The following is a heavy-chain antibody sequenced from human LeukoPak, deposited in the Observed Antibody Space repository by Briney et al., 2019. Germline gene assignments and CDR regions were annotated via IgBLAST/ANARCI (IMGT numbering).Heavy chain of an antibody. CDR3: ARTPMVRGVIHHYYFDY. D-gene: IGHD3-10*01. J-gene: IGHJ4*02. Sequence: KSSETPSLTCTVSGGSISSYYWSWIRQPPGKGLEWIGYIYYSGSTNYNPSLKSRVTISVDTSKDQFSLKLSSVTAADTAVYYCARTPMVRGVIHHYYFDYWGQGTLVTVSS. CDR1: GGSISSYY. CDR2: IYYSGST. V-gene: IGHV4-59*01.